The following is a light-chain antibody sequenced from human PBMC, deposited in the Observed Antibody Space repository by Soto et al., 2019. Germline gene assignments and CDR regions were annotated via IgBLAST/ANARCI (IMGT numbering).Light chain of an antibody. Sequence: QSVLTQPPSASGSPGQSVTISCTGTSSDVGAYNYVSWYRQHPGKAPKLLIFEVNSRPSGVPDRFSGSKSGNTASLTVSGLQAEDEADYYCSSYAGSNKSVFGTGTKLTVL. CDR2: EVN. CDR1: SSDVGAYNY. V-gene: IGLV2-8*01. CDR3: SSYAGSNKSV. J-gene: IGLJ1*01.